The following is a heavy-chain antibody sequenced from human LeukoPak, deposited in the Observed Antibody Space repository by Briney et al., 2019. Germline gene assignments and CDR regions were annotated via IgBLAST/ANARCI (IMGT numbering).Heavy chain of an antibody. D-gene: IGHD6-13*01. CDR3: ARDGIAAAGVDY. V-gene: IGHV4-34*01. Sequence: PSETLSLTCAVYGGSFSGYYWSWIRQPPGKGLEWIGEINHSGSTNYNPSLKSRVTISVVTSKNQFSLKLSSVTAADTAVYYCARDGIAAAGVDYWGQGTLVTVSS. J-gene: IGHJ4*02. CDR2: INHSGST. CDR1: GGSFSGYY.